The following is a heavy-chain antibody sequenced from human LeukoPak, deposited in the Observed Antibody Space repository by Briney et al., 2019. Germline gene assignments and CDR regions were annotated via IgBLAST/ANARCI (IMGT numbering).Heavy chain of an antibody. J-gene: IGHJ4*02. V-gene: IGHV4-30-4*01. CDR2: IYHSGST. D-gene: IGHD3-10*01. CDR1: GGSISSGDYY. Sequence: PSETLSLTCTVSGGSISSGDYYWSWIRQPPGKGLEWIGYIYHSGSTFYNPSLKSRLTISVDTSKNQFSLKLSSVTAADTAVYFCARAHGSPSVRLLDYWGQGTLVTVSS. CDR3: ARAHGSPSVRLLDY.